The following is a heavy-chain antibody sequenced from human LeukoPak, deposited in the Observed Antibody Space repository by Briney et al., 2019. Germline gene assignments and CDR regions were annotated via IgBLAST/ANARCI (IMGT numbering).Heavy chain of an antibody. J-gene: IGHJ6*02. CDR3: ARVLDYDSSGYSYYYYYGMDV. V-gene: IGHV3-21*01. Sequence: PGGSLRLSCAASGFTFSSYSMNWVRQAPGKGLEWVSSISSSSSYIYYADSVKGRFTISRDNAKNSLYLQMNSLRAEDTAVYYCARVLDYDSSGYSYYYYYGMDVWGQGTTVTVSS. CDR2: ISSSSSYI. D-gene: IGHD3-22*01. CDR1: GFTFSSYS.